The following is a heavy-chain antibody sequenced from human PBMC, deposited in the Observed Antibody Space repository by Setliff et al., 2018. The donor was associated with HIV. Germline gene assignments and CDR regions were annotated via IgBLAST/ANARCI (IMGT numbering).Heavy chain of an antibody. CDR2: SYYSGST. CDR1: GCSISIHY. D-gene: IGHD6-13*01. CDR3: ARHSRGEQQRIIYFDS. Sequence: ETLSLPCTVSGCSISIHYWSWIRQPPGKGLEWIGSSYYSGSTSDNPSLKSRVTISVDTSKNQLSLKFTSVTAADTAVYYCARHSRGEQQRIIYFDSWGQGTLVTVSS. V-gene: IGHV4-59*08. J-gene: IGHJ4*02.